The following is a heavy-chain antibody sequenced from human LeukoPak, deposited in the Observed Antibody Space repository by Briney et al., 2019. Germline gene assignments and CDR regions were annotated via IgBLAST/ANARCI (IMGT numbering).Heavy chain of an antibody. CDR2: ISGSGGST. CDR3: ARGGGGYVGFDY. J-gene: IGHJ4*02. CDR1: GFTFSSYA. V-gene: IGHV3-23*01. Sequence: GGSLRLSCAASGFTFSSYAMSWVRQAPGKGLEWVSAISGSGGSTYYADSVKGRFTISRDNAKNSLYLQMNSLRAEDTAVYHCARGGGGYVGFDYWGQGTLVTVSS. D-gene: IGHD5-12*01.